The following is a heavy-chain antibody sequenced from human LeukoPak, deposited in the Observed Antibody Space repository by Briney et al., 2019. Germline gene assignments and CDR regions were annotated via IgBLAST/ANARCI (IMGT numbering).Heavy chain of an antibody. CDR2: ISSDGGNK. V-gene: IGHV3-30*03. D-gene: IGHD5-24*01. CDR3: AGRGDGNLYYFDH. CDR1: GFTFSSFG. J-gene: IGHJ4*02. Sequence: GGSLRLSCAASGFTFSSFGMHWVRQTPGKGLDWVAFISSDGGNKYYADSVKGRFTISRDNAKNSLYLQMNSLRPEDTAVYYCAGRGDGNLYYFDHWGQGTLVTASS.